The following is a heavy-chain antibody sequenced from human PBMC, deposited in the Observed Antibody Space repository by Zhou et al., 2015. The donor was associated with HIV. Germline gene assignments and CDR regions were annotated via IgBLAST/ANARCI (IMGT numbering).Heavy chain of an antibody. D-gene: IGHD2-21*01. J-gene: IGHJ3*02. Sequence: EVQLVESGGGLVKPGGSLRLSCAASGFTFSNAWMIWVRQPPGKGLEWVGRIKSRTEGGTKEYGTPVKGRFTISRDDSKNTMYLQMNSLKTEDTAVYYCTTATGGAYAIWGQGTMVTVSS. CDR3: TTATGGAYAI. V-gene: IGHV3-15*01. CDR1: GFTFSNAW. CDR2: IKSRTEGGTK.